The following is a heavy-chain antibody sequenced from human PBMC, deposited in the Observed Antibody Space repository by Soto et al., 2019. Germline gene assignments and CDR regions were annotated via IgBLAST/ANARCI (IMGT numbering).Heavy chain of an antibody. CDR3: ARGHRYQQSNWFDP. D-gene: IGHD2-2*01. V-gene: IGHV4-31*03. CDR1: GGSISSGGYY. Sequence: PSENLSLTCTVSGGSISSGGYYWSWIRQHPGKGLEWIGYIYYSGSTYYNPSLRSRVTISVHTSKNQFSLKLSSVTAADTAVYYCARGHRYQQSNWFDPWGQGTLVTVSS. J-gene: IGHJ5*02. CDR2: IYYSGST.